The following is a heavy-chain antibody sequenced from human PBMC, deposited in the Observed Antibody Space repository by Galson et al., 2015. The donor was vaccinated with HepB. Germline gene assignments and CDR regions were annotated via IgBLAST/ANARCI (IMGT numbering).Heavy chain of an antibody. J-gene: IGHJ3*02. CDR3: AKKFSSSWYYVAVGAFDI. D-gene: IGHD6-13*01. CDR2: ISGSGGST. Sequence: SLRLSCAASGFTFSSYAMHWVRQAPGKGLEWVSGISGSGGSTYYADSAKGRFTISRDNSKNTLYLQLSSLRAEDTAVYHCAKKFSSSWYYVAVGAFDIWGQGTMVTVSS. V-gene: IGHV3-23*01. CDR1: GFTFSSYA.